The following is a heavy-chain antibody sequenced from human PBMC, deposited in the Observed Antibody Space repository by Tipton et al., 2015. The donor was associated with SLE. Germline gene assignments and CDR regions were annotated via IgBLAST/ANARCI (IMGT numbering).Heavy chain of an antibody. D-gene: IGHD5-12*01. CDR2: IVYSGNT. V-gene: IGHV4-31*03. J-gene: IGHJ4*02. CDR3: ARGGVGGYDYFAH. CDR1: GGSISSDGYY. Sequence: TLSLTCTVSGGSISSDGYYWTWIRQHPGKGLEWIGHIVYSGNTYYTPSLKSRVTISVDTSKSHFSLKLNSVTAADTAVYYCARGGVGGYDYFAHWGQGTLVTVSS.